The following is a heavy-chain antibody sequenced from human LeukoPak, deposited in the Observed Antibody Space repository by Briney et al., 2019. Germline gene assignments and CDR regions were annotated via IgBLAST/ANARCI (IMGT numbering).Heavy chain of an antibody. Sequence: SETLSLTCAVYGGSFSGYYWSWIRQPPGKGLEWIGEINHSGSTNYNPSLKSRVTISVDTSKNQFSLKLSSVTAADTAVYYCARSYVVVVAATRLSVATPFDYWGQGTLVTVSS. J-gene: IGHJ4*02. CDR2: INHSGST. CDR3: ARSYVVVVAATRLSVATPFDY. D-gene: IGHD2-15*01. CDR1: GGSFSGYY. V-gene: IGHV4-34*01.